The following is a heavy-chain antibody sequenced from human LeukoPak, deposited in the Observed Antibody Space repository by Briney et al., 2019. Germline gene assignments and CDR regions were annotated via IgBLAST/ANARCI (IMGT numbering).Heavy chain of an antibody. V-gene: IGHV3-23*01. CDR2: ISGSGGST. CDR1: GFTFSSYA. Sequence: GGSLRLSCAASGFTFSSYAMSWVRQAPGKGLEWVSAISGSGGSTYYADSVKGRFTISRDNSKNTLYLQMNSLRAEDTAVYYCAKVSGKRSASTQTDYFDYWGQGTLVTVSS. CDR3: AKVSGKRSASTQTDYFDY. D-gene: IGHD3-3*02. J-gene: IGHJ4*02.